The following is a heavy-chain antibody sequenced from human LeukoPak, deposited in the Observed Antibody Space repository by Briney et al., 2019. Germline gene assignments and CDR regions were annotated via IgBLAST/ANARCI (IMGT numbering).Heavy chain of an antibody. D-gene: IGHD3-3*01. CDR2: ISGSGGST. Sequence: GGSLRLSCAASGFTFSSYAMSWVRQAPGKGLEWVSAISGSGGSTYYADSVKGRFTITRDNSKNTLYLQMNSPRAEDTAVYYCAKDPYDFWSGYAYAPLFDYWGQGTLVTVSS. V-gene: IGHV3-23*01. CDR1: GFTFSSYA. J-gene: IGHJ4*02. CDR3: AKDPYDFWSGYAYAPLFDY.